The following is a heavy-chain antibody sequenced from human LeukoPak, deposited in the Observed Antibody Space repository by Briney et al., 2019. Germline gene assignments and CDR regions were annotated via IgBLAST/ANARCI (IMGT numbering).Heavy chain of an antibody. CDR1: GFTFSGSA. D-gene: IGHD2-21*01. CDR2: IRSKANSYAT. J-gene: IGHJ3*02. V-gene: IGHV3-73*01. Sequence: GGSLRLSCAASGFTFSGSAMHWVRQASGKGLEWVGRIRSKANSYATAYAASVKGRFTISRDDSKNTAYLQMNSLKTEDTAVYYCTQTGDHHAFDIWGQGTMVTVSS. CDR3: TQTGDHHAFDI.